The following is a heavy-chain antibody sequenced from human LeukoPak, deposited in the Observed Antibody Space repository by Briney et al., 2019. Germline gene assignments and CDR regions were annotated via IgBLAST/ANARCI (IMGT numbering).Heavy chain of an antibody. V-gene: IGHV4-39*07. CDR1: GGSISNSRFY. J-gene: IGHJ6*02. D-gene: IGHD3-10*01. CDR3: ARGGITMVRGVIYYYYGMDV. Sequence: SETLSLTCTVSGGSISNSRFYWGWIRKPPGKGLEWIGTMYYSGSSYYNPSLKSRVAISVDTSENQFSLKLSSVTAADTAVYYCARGGITMVRGVIYYYYGMDVWGQGTTVTVSS. CDR2: MYYSGSS.